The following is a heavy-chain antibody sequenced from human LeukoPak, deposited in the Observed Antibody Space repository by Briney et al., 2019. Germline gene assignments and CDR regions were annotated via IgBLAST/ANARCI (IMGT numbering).Heavy chain of an antibody. CDR1: GFTFSDYY. CDR2: ISSSGSTI. Sequence: GGSLRLSCAASGFTFSDYYINWIRQAPGKGLEWVSYISSSGSTIYYADSVKGRFTISRDNAKNSLYLQMNSLRAEDTAVYYCAKDGYSHPGDWFDPWGQGTLVTVSS. V-gene: IGHV3-11*01. CDR3: AKDGYSHPGDWFDP. D-gene: IGHD5-18*01. J-gene: IGHJ5*02.